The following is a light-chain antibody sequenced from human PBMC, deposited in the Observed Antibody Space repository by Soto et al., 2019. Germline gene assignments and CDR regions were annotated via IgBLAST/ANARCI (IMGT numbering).Light chain of an antibody. V-gene: IGLV2-14*01. CDR2: AVN. Sequence: QSVLTQPASVSGSPGQSITISCTGTCSDVGGYNYVSWYQQHPGKAPKLLIYAVNDRPSGISDRFSGAKSDNTASLTISGLQAEDEADYYCSSYTSSGTYVVFGGGTKLTVL. CDR1: CSDVGGYNY. CDR3: SSYTSSGTYVV. J-gene: IGLJ2*01.